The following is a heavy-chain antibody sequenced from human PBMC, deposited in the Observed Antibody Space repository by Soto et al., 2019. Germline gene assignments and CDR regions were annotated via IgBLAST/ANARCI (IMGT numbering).Heavy chain of an antibody. CDR1: GGSISSYY. D-gene: IGHD5-18*01. CDR2: IYYSGST. CDR3: ARESDVDTAMVSGRFDP. V-gene: IGHV4-59*01. J-gene: IGHJ5*02. Sequence: PSETLSLTCTVSGGSISSYYWSWIRQPPGKGLEWIGYIYYSGSTNYNPSLKSRVTISVDTSKNQFSLKLSSVTAADTAVYYCARESDVDTAMVSGRFDPWGQGTLVTVSS.